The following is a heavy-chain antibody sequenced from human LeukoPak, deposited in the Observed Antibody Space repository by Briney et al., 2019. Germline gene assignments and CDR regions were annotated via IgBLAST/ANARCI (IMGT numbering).Heavy chain of an antibody. CDR2: IDYSGST. D-gene: IGHD4-17*01. CDR3: AIKTTVMDAFDI. Sequence: PSETLSLTCTVSGGSISSGGYYWSWIRQHPGKGLAWIGYIDYSGSTYYNPSLKSRVTISADTSKSQLSLKLSSVTAADTAVYYCAIKTTVMDAFDIWGQGTMVTVSS. CDR1: GGSISSGGYY. J-gene: IGHJ3*02. V-gene: IGHV4-31*03.